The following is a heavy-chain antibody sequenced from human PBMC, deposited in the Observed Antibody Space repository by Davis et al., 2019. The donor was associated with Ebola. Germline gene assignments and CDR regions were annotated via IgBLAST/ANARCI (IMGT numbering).Heavy chain of an antibody. Sequence: ASVKVSCKASGYTFTSYAIHWVRQAPGQRLEWMGWMNAGNGNTKYSQRFQGRVFIIRDTSASTAYMELNSLISEDTAVYYCARGTWDLIVDYWGQGTPVTVSS. V-gene: IGHV1-3*01. CDR3: ARGTWDLIVDY. CDR1: GYTFTSYA. CDR2: MNAGNGNT. D-gene: IGHD1-26*01. J-gene: IGHJ4*02.